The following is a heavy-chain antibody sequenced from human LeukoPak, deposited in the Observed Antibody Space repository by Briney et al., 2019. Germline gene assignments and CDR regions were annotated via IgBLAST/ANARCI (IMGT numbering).Heavy chain of an antibody. D-gene: IGHD3/OR15-3a*01. CDR3: ARDPGFLDRFDY. CDR2: ISYDGSNK. V-gene: IGHV3-30-3*01. CDR1: GFTFSSYA. J-gene: IGHJ4*02. Sequence: GGSLRLSCVASGFTFSSYAMHWVRQAPGKGLEWVAVISYDGSNKYYADSVKGRFTISRDNSKNTLYLQMNSLRAEDTAVYYCARDPGFLDRFDYWGQGTLVTVSS.